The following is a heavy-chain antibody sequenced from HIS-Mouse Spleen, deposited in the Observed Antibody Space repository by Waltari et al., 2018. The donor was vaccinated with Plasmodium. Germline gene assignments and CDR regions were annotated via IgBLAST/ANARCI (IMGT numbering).Heavy chain of an antibody. V-gene: IGHV4-34*01. J-gene: IGHJ4*02. D-gene: IGHD7-27*01. CDR2: INHSGST. CDR1: GGSFSGYY. Sequence: QVQLQQWGAGLLKPSETLPLTCAVYGGSFSGYYWSWIRQPPGKGLEWIGEINHSGSTNYNPALKSRVTISVDTSKNQFSLTLSSVTAADTAVYYCARVIPLGIPHFDYWGQGTLVTVSS. CDR3: ARVIPLGIPHFDY.